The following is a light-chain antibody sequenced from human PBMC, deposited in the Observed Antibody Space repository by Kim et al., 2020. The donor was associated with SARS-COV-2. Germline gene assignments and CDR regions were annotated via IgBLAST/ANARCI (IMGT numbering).Light chain of an antibody. CDR1: QDISNY. Sequence: SASVGDSVTITCQASQDISNYLNWYQQKPGKAPKLLIYDASNLETGVPSRFSGSGSGTDFTFTISSLQPEDIATYYCQQYDNLPYSFDQGTKLEI. CDR3: QQYDNLPYS. V-gene: IGKV1-33*01. J-gene: IGKJ2*03. CDR2: DAS.